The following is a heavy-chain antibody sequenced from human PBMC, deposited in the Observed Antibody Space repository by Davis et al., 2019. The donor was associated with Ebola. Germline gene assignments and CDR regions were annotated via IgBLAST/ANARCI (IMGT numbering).Heavy chain of an antibody. CDR3: ARHPNFDQAVIIGEYYFDI. CDR1: GCTITSTTYY. CDR2: IYNSNTT. D-gene: IGHD3-10*01. V-gene: IGHV4-39*01. J-gene: IGHJ4*02. Sequence: PSETLSLTCSVSGCTITSTTYYWGWIRQPPGKGLEWIGTIYNSNTTYYTPSLKSRVTISVDTSKNQFSLKLSSVTAADTAVYYCARHPNFDQAVIIGEYYFDIWGQGTLVTVSS.